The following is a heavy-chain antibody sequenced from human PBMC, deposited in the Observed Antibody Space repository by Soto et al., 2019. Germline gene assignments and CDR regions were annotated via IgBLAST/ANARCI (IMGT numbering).Heavy chain of an antibody. CDR2: ISGSGGST. CDR1: GFTFSSYA. CDR3: ALRLRQSDYGMDV. J-gene: IGHJ6*02. D-gene: IGHD3-16*01. Sequence: EVQLLESGGGLVQPGGSLRLSCAASGFTFSSYAMSWVRLAPGKGLEWVSAISGSGGSTYYADSVKGRFTISRDNSKNTLYLQMNSLRAEDTAVYYCALRLRQSDYGMDVWGQGTTVTVSS. V-gene: IGHV3-23*01.